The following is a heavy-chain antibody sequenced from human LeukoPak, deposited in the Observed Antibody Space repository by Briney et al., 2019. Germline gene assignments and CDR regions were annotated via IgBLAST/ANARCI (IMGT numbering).Heavy chain of an antibody. Sequence: PGVSLRLSCAASGFTFSSYARSWVRQAPGKGLEGVSVISGSGGSTYSAESGKGRFTISRDNCKHTLYLQMNSLRVDDTAVYYCAKGPRASGWTYFDYWGQGTLVTVSS. CDR1: GFTFSSYA. CDR2: ISGSGGST. CDR3: AKGPRASGWTYFDY. D-gene: IGHD6-19*01. J-gene: IGHJ4*02. V-gene: IGHV3-23*01.